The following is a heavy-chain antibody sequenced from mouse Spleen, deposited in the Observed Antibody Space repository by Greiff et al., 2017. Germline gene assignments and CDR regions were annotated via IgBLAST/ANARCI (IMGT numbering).Heavy chain of an antibody. J-gene: IGHJ2*01. V-gene: IGHV7-1*01. D-gene: IGHD4-1*02. Sequence: EVHLVESGGGLVQSGRSLRLSCATSGFTFSDFYMEWVRQAPGKGLEWIAASRNKANDYTTEYSASVKGRFIVSRDTSQSILYLQMNALRAEDTAIYYCARDAGGSTGFDYWGQGTTLTVSS. CDR3: ARDAGGSTGFDY. CDR1: GFTFSDFY. CDR2: SRNKANDYTT.